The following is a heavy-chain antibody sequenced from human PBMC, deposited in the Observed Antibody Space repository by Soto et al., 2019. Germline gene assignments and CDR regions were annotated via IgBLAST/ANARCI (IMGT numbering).Heavy chain of an antibody. D-gene: IGHD3-9*01. CDR1: GGSISSGDYY. J-gene: IGHJ6*02. V-gene: IGHV4-30-4*01. Sequence: SETLSLTCTVSGGSISSGDYYWSWIRQAPGKGLEWIGYIYYSGSTFYNPSLKSRLTISVDTSKNQFSLKLSSVTAADTAVYYCARDRHILTGYYINYYYGMDVWGQGTTVTVSS. CDR3: ARDRHILTGYYINYYYGMDV. CDR2: IYYSGST.